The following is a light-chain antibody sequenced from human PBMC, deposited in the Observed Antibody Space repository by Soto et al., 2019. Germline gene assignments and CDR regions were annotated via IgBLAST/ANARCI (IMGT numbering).Light chain of an antibody. Sequence: EIVMTQSPATLSVSPGERATLSCRASQSVSNNLAWYQQKPGQTPRLLIYGASTRATGIPVRFSGSGSGTEFTLTISSLHSEDFAVYYCQQYNSWPPVTFGQGTKLEIK. CDR2: GAS. CDR1: QSVSNN. J-gene: IGKJ2*01. V-gene: IGKV3-15*01. CDR3: QQYNSWPPVT.